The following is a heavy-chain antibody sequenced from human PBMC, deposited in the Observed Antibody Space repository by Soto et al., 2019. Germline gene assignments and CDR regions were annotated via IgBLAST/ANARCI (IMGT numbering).Heavy chain of an antibody. D-gene: IGHD6-6*01. V-gene: IGHV2-5*02. J-gene: IGHJ3*02. Sequence: QITLKESGPTLVKPTQTLTLTCTFSGFSLSTSGVGVGWIRQPPGKALEWLALIYWDDDKRYSPSLKSRLTITKDTSKNQGVLTLINMDPVDTATYYCAHRGSSHSFDIWGQGTMVTVSS. CDR3: AHRGSSHSFDI. CDR1: GFSLSTSGVG. CDR2: IYWDDDK.